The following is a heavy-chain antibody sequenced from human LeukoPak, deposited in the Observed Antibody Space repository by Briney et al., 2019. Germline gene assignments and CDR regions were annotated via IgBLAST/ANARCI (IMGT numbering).Heavy chain of an antibody. Sequence: PSETLSLTCTVSAGSVSSGSYYWSWIRQPPGKGLEWIGYIYYSGSTNYNPSLKSRVTISVDTSKNQFSLKLSSVTAADTAVYYCARAPQPEVTTVGYYYYYYMDVWGTGTTVTVSS. CDR3: ARAPQPEVTTVGYYYYYYMDV. CDR1: AGSVSSGSYY. V-gene: IGHV4-61*01. CDR2: IYYSGST. J-gene: IGHJ6*03. D-gene: IGHD4-11*01.